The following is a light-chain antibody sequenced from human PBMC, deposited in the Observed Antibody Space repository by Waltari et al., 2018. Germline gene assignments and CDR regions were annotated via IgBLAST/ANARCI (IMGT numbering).Light chain of an antibody. J-gene: IGKJ5*01. CDR3: HRSYSTLPIP. CDR2: VAA. CDR1: QGIGSY. Sequence: RESQGIGSYLDWYQQKPGKAPKVLIYVAACLRRGVPTRVSGSGAGKDFTRTIRSLQPVDVSTYYCHRSYSTLPIPLGEGTRVEIK. V-gene: IGKV1-39*01.